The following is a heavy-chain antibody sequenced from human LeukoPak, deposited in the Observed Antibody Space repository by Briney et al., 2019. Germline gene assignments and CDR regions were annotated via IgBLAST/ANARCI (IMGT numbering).Heavy chain of an antibody. CDR3: ASYAFDI. V-gene: IGHV6-1*01. CDR1: GDSVPSNSAA. CDR2: TYYRSKWYN. J-gene: IGHJ3*02. Sequence: SQTLSLTCVISGDSVPSNSAAWNWIRQSPSRGLEWLGRTYYRSKWYNDYAPSVKSRITINPDTSKNQFSLQLNSVTPEDTAMYYCASYAFDIWGQGTMVTVSS.